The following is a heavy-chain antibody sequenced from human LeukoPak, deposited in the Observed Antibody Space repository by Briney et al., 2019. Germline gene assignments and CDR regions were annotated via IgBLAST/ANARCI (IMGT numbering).Heavy chain of an antibody. CDR2: ISSSSSYI. CDR1: GFFFSDFY. J-gene: IGHJ3*02. Sequence: KPGGSLRLSCAASGFFFSDFYINWIRQAPGKGLEWVSSISSSSSYIYYADSVKGRFTISRDNAKNSLYLQMNSLRAEDTAVYYCARGGGGVYYDSRPSDAFDIWGQGTMVTVSS. D-gene: IGHD3-22*01. CDR3: ARGGGGVYYDSRPSDAFDI. V-gene: IGHV3-21*01.